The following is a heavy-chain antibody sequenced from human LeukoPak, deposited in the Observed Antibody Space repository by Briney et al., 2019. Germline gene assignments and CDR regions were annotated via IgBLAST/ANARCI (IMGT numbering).Heavy chain of an antibody. CDR2: ISGSGGST. V-gene: IGHV3-23*01. J-gene: IGHJ4*02. D-gene: IGHD3-22*01. Sequence: GGSLRLSCAASGFTFSSYAMSWVRQAPGKGLEWVSAISGSGGSTYYADPVKGRFTISRDNSKNTLYLQMNSLRAEDTAVYYCAKLPLPRYDSSGYPDYWGQGTLVTVSS. CDR3: AKLPLPRYDSSGYPDY. CDR1: GFTFSSYA.